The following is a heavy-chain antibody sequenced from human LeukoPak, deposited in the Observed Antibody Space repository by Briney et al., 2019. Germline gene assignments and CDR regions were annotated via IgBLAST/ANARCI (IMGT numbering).Heavy chain of an antibody. J-gene: IGHJ4*02. Sequence: ASVKVSCKASTYTFTGNYVHWVRQAPGQGLEWMGWIDPNSGGTNYAQKLQGRVTMTTDTSTSTAYMELRSLRSDDTAVYYCARASMVRGVQEGYWGQGTLVTVSS. CDR1: TYTFTGNY. V-gene: IGHV1-2*02. CDR2: IDPNSGGT. CDR3: ARASMVRGVQEGY. D-gene: IGHD3-10*01.